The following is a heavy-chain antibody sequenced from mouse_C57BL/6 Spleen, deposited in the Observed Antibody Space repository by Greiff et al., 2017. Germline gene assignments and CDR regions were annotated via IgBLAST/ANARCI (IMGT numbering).Heavy chain of an antibody. CDR3: ARSNGSSYWYFDV. CDR2: IYPGDGDT. J-gene: IGHJ1*03. CDR1: GYAFSSSW. V-gene: IGHV1-82*01. Sequence: QVQLQQSGPELVKPGASVKISCKASGYAFSSSWMNWVKQRPGKGLEWIGRIYPGDGDTNYNGKFKGKATLTADKSPSTAYMQLSSLTSEDSAVYFCARSNGSSYWYFDVWGTGTTVTVSS. D-gene: IGHD1-1*01.